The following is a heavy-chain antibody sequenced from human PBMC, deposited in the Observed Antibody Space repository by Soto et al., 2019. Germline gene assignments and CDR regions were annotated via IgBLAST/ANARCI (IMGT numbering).Heavy chain of an antibody. D-gene: IGHD3-10*01. V-gene: IGHV1-18*04. CDR2: ISAYNGNT. J-gene: IGHJ6*02. CDR3: ARDLYYYGSGSYPPGYYGMDV. Sequence: QVQLVQSGAEVKKPGASVKVSCKASGYTFTSYGISWVRQAPGQGREWMGWISAYNGNTNYAQKLQGRVTMTTDTSTRTAYIELRSLRSDDTAVYYCARDLYYYGSGSYPPGYYGMDVWGQGTTVTVSS. CDR1: GYTFTSYG.